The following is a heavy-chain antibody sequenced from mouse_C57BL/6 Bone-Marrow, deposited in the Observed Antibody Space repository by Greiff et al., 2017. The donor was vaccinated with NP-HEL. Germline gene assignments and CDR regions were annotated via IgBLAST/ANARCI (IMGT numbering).Heavy chain of an antibody. Sequence: VQLQQPGAELVKPGASVKMSCKASGYTFTSYWITWVKQRPGQGLEWIGDIYPGSGSTNYNEKFKSKATLTVDTSSSTAYMQLSSLTSEAAAVYYYARRGPAYYSNYWGQGTTLTVSS. CDR2: IYPGSGST. J-gene: IGHJ2*01. CDR3: ARRGPAYYSNY. V-gene: IGHV1-55*01. CDR1: GYTFTSYW. D-gene: IGHD2-5*01.